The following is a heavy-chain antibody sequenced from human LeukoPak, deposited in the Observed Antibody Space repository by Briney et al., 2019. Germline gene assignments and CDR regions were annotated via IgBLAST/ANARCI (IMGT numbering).Heavy chain of an antibody. CDR2: ISSSSAYI. CDR1: GFTFSSYS. D-gene: IGHD5-12*01. CDR3: ARAGHSAYKLGGDY. Sequence: PGESLRLSCAASGFTFSSYSMNWVRQAPGKGLEWVSSISSSSAYIYYADSMKGRFTISRDNAKNSLFLQMNSLRAEDTAVYYCARAGHSAYKLGGDYWGQGTLVTVS. V-gene: IGHV3-21*01. J-gene: IGHJ4*02.